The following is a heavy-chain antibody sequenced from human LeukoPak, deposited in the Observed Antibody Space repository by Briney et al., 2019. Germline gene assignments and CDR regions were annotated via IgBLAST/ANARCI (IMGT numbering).Heavy chain of an antibody. CDR2: IYSGGNK. Sequence: GGSLTLSCAASGFTVSNNFMTWVRQAPGKGPECVSVIYSGGNKYNADSVKGRLTISRDNSKNKLYLQMNSLRAEDTAVYYCARKSDSLMVRGGDCWGQGALVTVSS. J-gene: IGHJ4*02. CDR1: GFTVSNNF. D-gene: IGHD3-10*01. V-gene: IGHV3-66*01. CDR3: ARKSDSLMVRGGDC.